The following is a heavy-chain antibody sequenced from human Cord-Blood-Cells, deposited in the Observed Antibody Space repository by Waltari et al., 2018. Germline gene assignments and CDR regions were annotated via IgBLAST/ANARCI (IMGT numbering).Heavy chain of an antibody. CDR1: GGSLSGYY. Sequence: QVQLQQWGAGLLKPSETLSLTCAVYGGSLSGYYWSWIRQPPGKGLEWIGEINHSGRPSDNPSLKSRVTISVDTSKNQFSLKLSSVTAADTAVYYCARLYCSSTSCNFDYWGQGTLVTVSS. CDR3: ARLYCSSTSCNFDY. J-gene: IGHJ4*02. D-gene: IGHD2-2*01. CDR2: INHSGRP. V-gene: IGHV4-34*01.